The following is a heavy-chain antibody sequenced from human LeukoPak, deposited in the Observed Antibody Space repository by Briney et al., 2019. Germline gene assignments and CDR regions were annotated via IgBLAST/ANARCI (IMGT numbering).Heavy chain of an antibody. CDR3: ARERETSGCYHY. V-gene: IGHV3-43*02. CDR1: GFTFSNYA. J-gene: IGHJ4*02. D-gene: IGHD3-22*01. CDR2: ISSDGSST. Sequence: GGSLRLSCAASGFTFSNYAMHWVRQAPGKGLEWVSLISSDGSSTTYADSVRGRFTISRDNTRKTLSLQMSSLRSEDTAFYYCARERETSGCYHYWGRGNLVTVSS.